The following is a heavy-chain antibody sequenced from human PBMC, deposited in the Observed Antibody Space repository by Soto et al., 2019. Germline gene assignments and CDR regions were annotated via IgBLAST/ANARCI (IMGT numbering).Heavy chain of an antibody. CDR1: GASFTSNDW. CDR2: IYRTGST. D-gene: IGHD1-7*01. J-gene: IGHJ4*02. CDR3: ASRDPGTSVDY. V-gene: IGHV4-4*02. Sequence: SETLSLTCAVSGASFTSNDWWTWVRQPPGRGLEWIGEIYRTGSTNYNPSLKSRVTISLDKSENQSSLKVTSLTAADTAVYYCASRDPGTSVDYWGQGTLVTVSS.